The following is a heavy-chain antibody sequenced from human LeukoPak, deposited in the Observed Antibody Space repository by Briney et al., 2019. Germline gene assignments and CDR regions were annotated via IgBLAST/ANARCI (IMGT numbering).Heavy chain of an antibody. J-gene: IGHJ5*02. V-gene: IGHV4-4*02. CDR2: IHHSGST. CDR1: GGSVSRSNW. CDR3: ARTEAFCSDTSCSNWFDP. Sequence: SETLSLTCAVSGGSVSRSNWWNWGRQPPGKGLEWIGEIHHSGSTNYNPSLKSRVTMSVDKSKNQFSLKLSSVTAADTAVYYCARTEAFCSDTSCSNWFDPWGQGTLVTVSS. D-gene: IGHD2-2*01.